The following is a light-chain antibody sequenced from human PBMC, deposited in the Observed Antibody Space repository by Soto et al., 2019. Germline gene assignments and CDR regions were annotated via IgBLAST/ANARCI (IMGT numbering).Light chain of an antibody. V-gene: IGKV2-28*01. CDR3: MQALQNPIT. J-gene: IGKJ5*01. Sequence: DIVMTQSQLSLPVTPGEPASICCRSSQSLLHSNGYNYLDWYLQKQGQSPQILIYLGSNRDSGVPDRFSGSGSGTDFTLQISRVEAEDVGVYYCMQALQNPITFGQGTRLEIK. CDR2: LGS. CDR1: QSLLHSNGYNY.